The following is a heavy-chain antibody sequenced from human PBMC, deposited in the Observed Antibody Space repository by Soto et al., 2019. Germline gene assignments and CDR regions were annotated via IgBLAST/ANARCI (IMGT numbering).Heavy chain of an antibody. CDR1: GGASSNYY. CDR2: ISYTRST. J-gene: IGHJ4*02. Sequence: SVTLSLTCTVSGGASSNYYWNCIWQPTGQGLEWIGYISYTRSTNYHPSLKSRVTISIDTSKNQFSLKLTSVTAADTALYYCARMRPLADLASKYYFDYWGQGALVTVSS. CDR3: ARMRPLADLASKYYFDY. V-gene: IGHV4-59*01.